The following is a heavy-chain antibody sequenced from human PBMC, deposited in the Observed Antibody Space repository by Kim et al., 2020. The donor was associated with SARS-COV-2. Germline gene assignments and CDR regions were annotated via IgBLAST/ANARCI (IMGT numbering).Heavy chain of an antibody. CDR3: AKRGVDAVMGRLCDY. Sequence: GGSLRLSCAASGFTFSTYGMSWVRQAPGKGLEWVSAITGNGAVTSYADSVKGRFAISRDNSKNTLYLQMNSLRAEDTAIYYCAKRGVDAVMGRLCDYWGQGTLVTVSS. CDR2: ITGNGAVT. D-gene: IGHD5-18*01. J-gene: IGHJ4*02. V-gene: IGHV3-23*01. CDR1: GFTFSTYG.